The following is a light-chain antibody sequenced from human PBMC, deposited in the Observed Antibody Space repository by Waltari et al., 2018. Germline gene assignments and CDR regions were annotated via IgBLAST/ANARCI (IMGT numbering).Light chain of an antibody. V-gene: IGKV1-39*01. CDR2: AAY. CDR1: QGISNF. CDR3: QQSYSTFIT. Sequence: DIQLTQSPSSLSASLGDRVTISCRASQGISNFLNWYQQKPGMAPRLLIHAAYSLQSGVPLRFSGSGSGTDFSLTISSLHPEDYATYFCQQSYSTFITFGQGTRLDIK. J-gene: IGKJ5*01.